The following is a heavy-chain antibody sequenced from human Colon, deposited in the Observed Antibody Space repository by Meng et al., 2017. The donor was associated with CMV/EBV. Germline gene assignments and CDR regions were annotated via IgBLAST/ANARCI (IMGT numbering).Heavy chain of an antibody. Sequence: VKVSCKASGGSFNYSISWVRQAPGQGLEWMGRIIPILDKANHAQKFQGRVTIIADKSTTTAYMELYSLRSEDTAIYYCATEGMPLYSWGQGTLVTVSS. V-gene: IGHV1-69*08. J-gene: IGHJ4*02. CDR3: ATEGMPLYS. D-gene: IGHD2-8*01. CDR1: GGSFNYS. CDR2: IIPILDKA.